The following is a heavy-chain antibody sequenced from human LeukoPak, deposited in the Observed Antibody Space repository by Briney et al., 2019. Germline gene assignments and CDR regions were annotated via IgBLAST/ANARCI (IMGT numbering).Heavy chain of an antibody. J-gene: IGHJ4*02. D-gene: IGHD3-22*01. CDR3: ARGVVVISSGDY. Sequence: SETLSLTCAVSGYSISSGYYWGWIRPPPGKGLEWIGSIYHSGSTYYNPSLKSQVTISVDTSKNQFSLKLSSVTAANTAVYYCARGVVVISSGDYWGQGTLVTVSS. CDR2: IYHSGST. CDR1: GYSISSGYY. V-gene: IGHV4-38-2*01.